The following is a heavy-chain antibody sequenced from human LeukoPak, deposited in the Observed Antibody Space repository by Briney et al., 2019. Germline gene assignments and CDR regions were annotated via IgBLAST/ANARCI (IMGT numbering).Heavy chain of an antibody. CDR2: IYYTGST. V-gene: IGHV4-59*08. CDR3: ARLDELLAFDY. D-gene: IGHD2-15*01. J-gene: IGHJ4*02. CDR1: GGSISSYY. Sequence: SETLSLTCTVSGGSISSYYWSWIRQPPGKGLEWIGYIYYTGSTNYSPSLKSRVIMSVDTSKNQFSLKLSSVTAADTAVYYCARLDELLAFDYWGQGTLVTVSS.